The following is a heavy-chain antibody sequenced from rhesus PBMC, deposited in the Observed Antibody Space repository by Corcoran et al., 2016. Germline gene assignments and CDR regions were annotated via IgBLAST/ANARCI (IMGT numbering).Heavy chain of an antibody. CDR1: GDSVARNY. V-gene: IGHV4S6*01. Sequence: QVQLQESGPGLVTPSETLALTCTVSGDSVARNYWNWLRQAPGKGLEWIGRIYGSAGNTDYNPSLKSRLTISRDTSKNQFSLKVNSVTAADTAVYYCVRSSNPNDEFAYWGQGVLVTVSS. CDR2: IYGSAGNT. CDR3: VRSSNPNDEFAY. D-gene: IGHD1-14*01. J-gene: IGHJ4*01.